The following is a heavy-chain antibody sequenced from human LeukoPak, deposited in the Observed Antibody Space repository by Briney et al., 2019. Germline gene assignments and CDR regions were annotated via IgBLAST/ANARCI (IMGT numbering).Heavy chain of an antibody. CDR2: IIPIFGTA. Sequence: ASVKVSCKASGGTFSSYAISWVRQAPGQGLEWMGGIIPIFGTANYAQKFQGRVTITADESTGTAYMELSSLRSEDTAVYYCAREGPEMATIKVDWFDPWGQGTLVTVSS. V-gene: IGHV1-69*01. J-gene: IGHJ5*02. D-gene: IGHD5-24*01. CDR1: GGTFSSYA. CDR3: AREGPEMATIKVDWFDP.